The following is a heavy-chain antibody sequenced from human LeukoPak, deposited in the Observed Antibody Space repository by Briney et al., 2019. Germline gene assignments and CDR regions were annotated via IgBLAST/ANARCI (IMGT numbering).Heavy chain of an antibody. CDR2: MNPNSGNT. D-gene: IGHD3-22*01. Sequence: ASVKVSCKASGYTFTSYDINWVRQATGQGLEWMGWMNPNSGNTGYAQKFQGRVTMTRNTSISTAYMELSSLRSEDTAVYYCARGLEFYYDSSASGGPFYYYYYYGMDVWGQGTTVTVSS. CDR3: ARGLEFYYDSSASGGPFYYYYYYGMDV. CDR1: GYTFTSYD. J-gene: IGHJ6*02. V-gene: IGHV1-8*01.